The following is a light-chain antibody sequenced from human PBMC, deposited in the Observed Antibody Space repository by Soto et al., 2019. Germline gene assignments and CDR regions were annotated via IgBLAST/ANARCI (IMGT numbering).Light chain of an antibody. V-gene: IGLV2-8*01. Sequence: QAVVTQPPSASGSPGQSVTITCSGTSSDVGEENYVSWYQQHPGKVPKLILYEVSKRPSGVPDRFSGSRSGNTASLTVSGLQAEDEADYYCSSFAGCPVVFGGGTKLTVL. J-gene: IGLJ2*01. CDR2: EVS. CDR3: SSFAGCPVV. CDR1: SSDVGEENY.